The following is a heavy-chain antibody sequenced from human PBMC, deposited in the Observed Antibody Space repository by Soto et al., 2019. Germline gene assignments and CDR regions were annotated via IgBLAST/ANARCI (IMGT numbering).Heavy chain of an antibody. D-gene: IGHD1-1*01. Sequence: QVQLVQSGAEVKKPGSSVKVSCKASGGTFSSYTSSWVRQAPGQGLEWMGRIIPILGIANYAQKFQGRVTITADKSTSTAYMELSSLRSEDTAVYYCARVPAARTLYFDYWGQGTLVTVSS. CDR3: ARVPAARTLYFDY. V-gene: IGHV1-69*02. J-gene: IGHJ4*02. CDR1: GGTFSSYT. CDR2: IIPILGIA.